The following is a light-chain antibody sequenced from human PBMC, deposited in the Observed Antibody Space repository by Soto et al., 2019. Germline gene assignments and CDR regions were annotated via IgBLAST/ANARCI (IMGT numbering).Light chain of an antibody. CDR3: SSYTSSSTLV. Sequence: QSALTQPASVSGSPVQSITISCTGTSSDVGGYNYVSWYQQHPGKAPKLMIYDVSNRPSGVSIRFSGSKSGNTASLTISGLQAEDEADYYCSSYTSSSTLVFGGGTKLTVL. V-gene: IGLV2-14*01. J-gene: IGLJ2*01. CDR2: DVS. CDR1: SSDVGGYNY.